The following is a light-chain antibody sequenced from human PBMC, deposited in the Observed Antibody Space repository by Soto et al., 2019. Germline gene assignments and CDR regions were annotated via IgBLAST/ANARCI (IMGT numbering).Light chain of an antibody. Sequence: QSVLTQPASVSGSPGQSITISCTGTSSDVGAYNSVSWYQQHPGKAPKLMIYDVSDRPSGVSNRFSGSKSGNTASLTISRLQAEDEADYYCSSYTSSSTLYFFGTGTKLTVL. CDR1: SSDVGAYNS. V-gene: IGLV2-14*01. CDR2: DVS. CDR3: SSYTSSSTLYF. J-gene: IGLJ1*01.